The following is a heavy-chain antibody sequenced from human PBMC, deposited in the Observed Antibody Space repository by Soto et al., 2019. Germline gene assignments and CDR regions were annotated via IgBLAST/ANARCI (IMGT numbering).Heavy chain of an antibody. CDR3: ARGSRRHYYGSDPYYFDY. Sequence: GASVKVSCKASGYTFTGYYMHWVRQAPGQGLEWMGWINPNSGGTNYAQKFQGWVTMTRDTSISTAYMELSRLRSDDTAVYYCARGSRRHYYGSDPYYFDYWGQGTLVTVSS. CDR1: GYTFTGYY. V-gene: IGHV1-2*04. J-gene: IGHJ4*02. D-gene: IGHD3-10*01. CDR2: INPNSGGT.